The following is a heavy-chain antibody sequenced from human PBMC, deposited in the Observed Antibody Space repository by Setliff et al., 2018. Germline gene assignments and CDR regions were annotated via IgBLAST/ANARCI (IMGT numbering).Heavy chain of an antibody. CDR1: VTRGSFSGYY. CDR2: VYYSGTA. V-gene: IGHV4-59*01. CDR3: ARGGTFRYFDF. D-gene: IGHD5-12*01. J-gene: IGHJ4*02. Sequence: PSETLSLTCGVFVTRGSFSGYYWSWIRQPPGKGLEFIGYVYYSGTANYSPSLRSRLTISVDTSKNQFSLKLRSVTAADTAVYYCARGGTFRYFDFWGQGAPVTVSS.